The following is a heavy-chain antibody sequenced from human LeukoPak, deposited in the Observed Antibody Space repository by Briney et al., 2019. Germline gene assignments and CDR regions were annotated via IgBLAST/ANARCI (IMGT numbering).Heavy chain of an antibody. Sequence: SETLSLTCTVSGGSISSYYWSWIRQPPGKGLEWIGFIFYSGTTNYNPSLKSRVTISVDTSKNQFSLKLSSVTAADTAVYYCARPVEMARMGAFDIWGQGTMVIVSS. D-gene: IGHD5-24*01. J-gene: IGHJ3*02. CDR3: ARPVEMARMGAFDI. V-gene: IGHV4-59*01. CDR1: GGSISSYY. CDR2: IFYSGTT.